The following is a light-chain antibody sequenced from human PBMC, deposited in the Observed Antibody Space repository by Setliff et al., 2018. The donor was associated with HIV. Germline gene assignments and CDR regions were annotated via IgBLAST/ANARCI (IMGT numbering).Light chain of an antibody. J-gene: IGLJ1*01. V-gene: IGLV2-14*01. CDR3: SSFTSSSPYV. Sequence: QSVLTQPASVSGSPGQSITISCTGTSNDFGSYDYVSWYQHQPGKVPKLMIYEVSNRPSGASDRFSGSKSGNTASLTISGLQTEDEADYYCSSFTSSSPYVFGTGTKVTV. CDR2: EVS. CDR1: SNDFGSYDY.